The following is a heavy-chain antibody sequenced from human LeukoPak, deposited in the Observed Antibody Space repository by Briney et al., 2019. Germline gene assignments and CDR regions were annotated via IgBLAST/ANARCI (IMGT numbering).Heavy chain of an antibody. CDR3: ARAAKYYDYVWGSYPHFNWFDP. J-gene: IGHJ5*02. Sequence: PSETPSLTCAVYGGSFSGYYWSWIRQPPGKGLEWIGEINHSGSTSYNPSLKSRVTISVDTSKNQFSLKLSSVTAADTAVYYCARAAKYYDYVWGSYPHFNWFDPWGQGTLVTVSS. D-gene: IGHD3-16*02. CDR1: GGSFSGYY. CDR2: INHSGST. V-gene: IGHV4-34*01.